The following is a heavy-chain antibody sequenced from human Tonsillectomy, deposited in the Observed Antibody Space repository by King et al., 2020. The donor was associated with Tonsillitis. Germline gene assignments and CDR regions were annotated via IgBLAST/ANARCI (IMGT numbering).Heavy chain of an antibody. D-gene: IGHD6-25*01. CDR3: ARGSGAVLGTSLYYFDY. V-gene: IGHV7-4-1*02. CDR1: GYTFTNYA. J-gene: IGHJ4*02. Sequence: QLVQSGSELKKPGASVKVSCTASGYTFTNYALNWVRQAPGQGLEWMGWINTNTGNPTYAQVFTGRFLFSLDTSLSTAYLQISSLKAEDTAVYYCARGSGAVLGTSLYYFDYWGQGTVFTVSS. CDR2: INTNTGNP.